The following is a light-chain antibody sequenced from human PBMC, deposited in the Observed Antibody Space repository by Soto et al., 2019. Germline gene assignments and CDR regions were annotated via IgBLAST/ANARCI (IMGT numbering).Light chain of an antibody. Sequence: DIPMTQSPSSLSASVGARVTITCRAWQGMSNYLAWYQQKPGKAPKLLIYDASSLQSGVPSRFSGSGSGTEFTLSISSLQPDDFATYYCQQYNSYSGTFGQGTKVDI. J-gene: IGKJ1*01. CDR2: DAS. CDR3: QQYNSYSGT. V-gene: IGKV1-16*01. CDR1: QGMSNY.